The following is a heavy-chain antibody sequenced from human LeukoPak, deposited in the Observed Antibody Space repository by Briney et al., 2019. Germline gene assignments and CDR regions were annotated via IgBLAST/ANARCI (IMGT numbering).Heavy chain of an antibody. D-gene: IGHD1-26*01. Sequence: SETLSLTCTVSGGSTSSSSYYWGWIRQPPGKGLEWIGSIYYSGSTYYNPSLKSRVTISVDTSKNQFSLKLSSVTAADTAVYYCARIVGALDYFDYWGQGTLVTVSS. J-gene: IGHJ4*02. CDR2: IYYSGST. CDR3: ARIVGALDYFDY. V-gene: IGHV4-39*01. CDR1: GGSTSSSSYY.